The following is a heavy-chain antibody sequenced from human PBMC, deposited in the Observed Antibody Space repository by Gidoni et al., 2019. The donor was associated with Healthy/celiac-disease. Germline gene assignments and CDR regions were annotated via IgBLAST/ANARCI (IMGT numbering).Heavy chain of an antibody. Sequence: EVQLVESGGGLVQPGRSLRLSCAASGFTFDDYAMHWVRQAPGKGLEWVSGISWNSGSIGYADSVKGRFTISRDNAKNSLYLQMNSLRAEDTALYYCAKDYDGRGYFDYWGQGTLVTVSS. CDR2: ISWNSGSI. D-gene: IGHD3-10*01. V-gene: IGHV3-9*01. CDR3: AKDYDGRGYFDY. J-gene: IGHJ4*02. CDR1: GFTFDDYA.